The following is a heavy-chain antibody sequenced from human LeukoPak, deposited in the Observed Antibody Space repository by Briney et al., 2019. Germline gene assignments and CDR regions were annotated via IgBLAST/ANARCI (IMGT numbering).Heavy chain of an antibody. D-gene: IGHD3-10*01. J-gene: IGHJ4*02. V-gene: IGHV4-30-2*01. CDR3: ARGFYGAGSQFDY. CDR1: GGSISSGDFP. CDR2: IFHTGHT. Sequence: SETLSLTCAVSGGSISSGDFPWSWIRQPPGKGLESIGYIFHTGHTSYNPSLKSRVTISVDMSKNQLSLRLTSVTAADTAVYYCARGFYGAGSQFDYWGQGTLVTVSS.